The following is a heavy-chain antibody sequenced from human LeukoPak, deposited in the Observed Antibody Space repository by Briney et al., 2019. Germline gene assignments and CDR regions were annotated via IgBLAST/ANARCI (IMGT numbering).Heavy chain of an antibody. J-gene: IGHJ4*02. CDR3: AKNVMVKRYIDY. Sequence: GGSLRLSCAASGFILNNHAMSWVRQAPGKGLQWISVISGSGRTIEYEDSVKGRFTISRDNAKNTLSLQMNSLRVEDTAIYYGAKNVMVKRYIDYWGQGTLVTVSS. D-gene: IGHD5-18*01. V-gene: IGHV3-23*01. CDR1: GFILNNHA. CDR2: ISGSGRTI.